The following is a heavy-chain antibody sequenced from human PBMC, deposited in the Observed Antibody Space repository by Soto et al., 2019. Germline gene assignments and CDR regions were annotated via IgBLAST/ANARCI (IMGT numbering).Heavy chain of an antibody. D-gene: IGHD3-22*01. CDR2: MYYNGGS. Sequence: QVQLQESGPGLVKPSETLSLTCTVSGGSISSYYWSWIRQPPGKGLEWIGYMYYNGGSNYNPSLKSRVIISXXRXTXXFSLKLSSVTAADTAVYYCAAGDYYDSSGSSWGDHWGQGILVTVSS. J-gene: IGHJ4*02. CDR1: GGSISSYY. V-gene: IGHV4-59*01. CDR3: AAGDYYDSSGSSWGDH.